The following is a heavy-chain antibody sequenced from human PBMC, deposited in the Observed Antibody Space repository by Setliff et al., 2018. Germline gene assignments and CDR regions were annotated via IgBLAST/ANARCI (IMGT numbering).Heavy chain of an antibody. D-gene: IGHD3-3*01. CDR2: INPGGGSA. CDR3: ARAVTIFGVVTPIYFYYMDV. V-gene: IGHV1-46*01. Sequence: ASVKVSCKASGYSLTRYYMHWVRQAPGQGLEWMGIINPGGGSASYAEKFQGRVTMTSDTSTSTVYMELSSLRSEDTALFYCARAVTIFGVVTPIYFYYMDVWGKGTMVTVSS. J-gene: IGHJ6*03. CDR1: GYSLTRYY.